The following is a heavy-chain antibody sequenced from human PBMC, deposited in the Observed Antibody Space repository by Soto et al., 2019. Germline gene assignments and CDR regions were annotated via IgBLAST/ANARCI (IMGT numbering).Heavy chain of an antibody. CDR3: ARHQAGSGNANFDF. V-gene: IGHV5-10-1*04. Sequence: GESLKISCQAFEYSFSIFWISWVRQLPGKGLEWMGRIDPSNSYVAYSPSFQGRVTISVDRSARTAFLHWSSLKASDSATYYCARHQAGSGNANFDFWGQGSQVTVSS. CDR2: IDPSNSYV. J-gene: IGHJ4*02. D-gene: IGHD3-10*01. CDR1: EYSFSIFW.